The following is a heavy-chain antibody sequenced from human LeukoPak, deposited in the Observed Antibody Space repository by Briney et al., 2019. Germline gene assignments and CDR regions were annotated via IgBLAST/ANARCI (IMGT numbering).Heavy chain of an antibody. V-gene: IGHV3-23*01. CDR1: GFTFSSYA. Sequence: PGGSLRLSCAASGFTFSSYAMGWVRQAPGKGLEWVSAISGSGGSTYYADSVKGRFTISRDNSKNTLYLQMNSLRAEDTAVYYCAKQYSSGWDPFDYWGQGTLVTVSS. D-gene: IGHD6-19*01. CDR2: ISGSGGST. J-gene: IGHJ4*02. CDR3: AKQYSSGWDPFDY.